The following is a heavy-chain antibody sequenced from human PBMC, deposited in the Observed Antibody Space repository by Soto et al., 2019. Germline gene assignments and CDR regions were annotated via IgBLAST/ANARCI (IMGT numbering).Heavy chain of an antibody. CDR3: ARGAGIVVVPAAMSYYYYGMDV. CDR1: GGTFSSYA. V-gene: IGHV1-69*01. CDR2: IIPIFGTA. J-gene: IGHJ6*02. D-gene: IGHD2-2*01. Sequence: QVQLVQSGAEVKKPGSSVKVSCKASGGTFSSYAISWVRQAPGQGLEWMGGIIPIFGTANYAQKFQGRLTITADESTSTAYMELSSLRSEDTAVYYCARGAGIVVVPAAMSYYYYGMDVWGQGTTVTVSS.